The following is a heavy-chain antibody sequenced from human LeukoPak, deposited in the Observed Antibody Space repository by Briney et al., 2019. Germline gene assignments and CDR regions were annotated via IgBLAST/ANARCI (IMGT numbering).Heavy chain of an antibody. D-gene: IGHD6-19*01. CDR1: GGSISSYY. Sequence: PSETLSLPCTVSGGSISSYYWSWIRQPPGKGLEWIGYIYYSGSTNYNPSLKSRVTISVDTSKNQFSLKLSSVTAADTAVYYCARHPQWLRAFDIWGQGTMVTVSS. CDR2: IYYSGST. V-gene: IGHV4-59*08. CDR3: ARHPQWLRAFDI. J-gene: IGHJ3*02.